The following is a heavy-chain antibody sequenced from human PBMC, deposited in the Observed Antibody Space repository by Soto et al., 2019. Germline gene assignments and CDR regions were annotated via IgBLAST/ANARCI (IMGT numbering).Heavy chain of an antibody. J-gene: IGHJ4*02. CDR1: GYSFTSYW. V-gene: IGHV5-10-1*01. Sequence: GESLKISCKGSGYSFTSYWISWVRQMPGKGLEWMGRIDPSDSYTNYSPSFQGHVTISADNAKNSLFLQMNSLTVEDTAVYYCARDKTTGWSPLDYWGPGTLVTVSS. CDR2: IDPSDSYT. D-gene: IGHD6-19*01. CDR3: ARDKTTGWSPLDY.